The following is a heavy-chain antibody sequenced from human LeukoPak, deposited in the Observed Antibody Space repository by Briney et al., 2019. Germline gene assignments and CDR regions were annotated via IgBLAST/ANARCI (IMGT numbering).Heavy chain of an antibody. CDR1: GVSISTYY. CDR2: FSYIGST. V-gene: IGHV4-59*01. J-gene: IGHJ4*02. Sequence: PSETLSLTCSVSGVSISTYYWIWIRQPPAKGLEWMGFFSYIGSTKYNPSLKSRVTMSVDTSKNQFSLKLNSVTAADTAVYYCARMYSGTLYYFDYWGQGTLVSVST. D-gene: IGHD1-26*01. CDR3: ARMYSGTLYYFDY.